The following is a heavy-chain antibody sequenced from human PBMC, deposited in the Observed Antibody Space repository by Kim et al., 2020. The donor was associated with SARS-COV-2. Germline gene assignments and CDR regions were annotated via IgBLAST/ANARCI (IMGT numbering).Heavy chain of an antibody. CDR2: IYYSGST. D-gene: IGHD3-10*01. V-gene: IGHV4-59*01. J-gene: IGHJ5*02. CDR3: ARGVSGGSGSYYDNWFYP. Sequence: SETLSLTCTVSGGSINNYYWSWIRQPPGKGLEWIGYIYYSGSTNYNPSLKSRVTISVDTSKNQFSLKLSSVTAADTAVYYCARGVSGGSGSYYDNWFYPWGQGTLVTVSS. CDR1: GGSINNYY.